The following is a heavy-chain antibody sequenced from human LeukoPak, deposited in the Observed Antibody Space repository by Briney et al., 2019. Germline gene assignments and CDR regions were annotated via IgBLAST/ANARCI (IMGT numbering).Heavy chain of an antibody. V-gene: IGHV4-39*01. CDR2: IYYSGST. CDR3: ARRARLGSNWFDP. D-gene: IGHD3-10*01. Sequence: PSETLSLTCTASGGSISSSSYYWGWIRQPPGKGLEWIGSIYYSGSTYYNPSLKSRVTISVDTSKNQFSLKLSSVTAADTAVYYCARRARLGSNWFDPWGQGTLVTVSS. CDR1: GGSISSSSYY. J-gene: IGHJ5*02.